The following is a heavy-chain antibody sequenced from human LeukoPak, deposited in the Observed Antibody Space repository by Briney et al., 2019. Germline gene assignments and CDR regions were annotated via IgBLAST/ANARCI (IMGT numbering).Heavy chain of an antibody. CDR1: GGTFSSYA. D-gene: IGHD5-18*01. V-gene: IGHV1-69*04. Sequence: SVKVSCKASGGTFSSYAISWVRQATGQGLEWMGRIIPILGIANYAQKFQGRVTITADKSTSTAYMELSSLRSEDTAVYYCARDMGDTAMVTDYYYYGMDVWGQGTTVTVSS. CDR3: ARDMGDTAMVTDYYYYGMDV. J-gene: IGHJ6*02. CDR2: IIPILGIA.